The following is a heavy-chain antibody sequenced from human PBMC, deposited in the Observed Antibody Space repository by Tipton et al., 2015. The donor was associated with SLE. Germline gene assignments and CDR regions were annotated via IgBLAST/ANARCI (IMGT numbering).Heavy chain of an antibody. CDR2: IHHSGTT. Sequence: TLSLTCAVYGGSFSGYYWSWIRQPPGKGLGWIGYIHHSGTTNYNPSLQSRVTISRDPSKNQFSLKLSSATAADTAVYYCARDQVGVGDFDYWGQGTLVTVSS. D-gene: IGHD1-26*01. V-gene: IGHV4-34*01. CDR3: ARDQVGVGDFDY. CDR1: GGSFSGYY. J-gene: IGHJ4*02.